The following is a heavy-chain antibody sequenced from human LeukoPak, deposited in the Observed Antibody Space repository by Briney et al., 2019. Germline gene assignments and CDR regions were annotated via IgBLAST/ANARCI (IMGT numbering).Heavy chain of an antibody. D-gene: IGHD6-13*01. Sequence: SVKVSCKASGGTFSSYAISWVRQAPGQGLEWMGGIIPIFGTANYAQKFQGRVTITADESTSTAYMELSSLRSEDTAVYYCAKSYSSSWPRMYYFDYWGQGTLVTVSS. CDR2: IIPIFGTA. CDR3: AKSYSSSWPRMYYFDY. CDR1: GGTFSSYA. V-gene: IGHV1-69*13. J-gene: IGHJ4*02.